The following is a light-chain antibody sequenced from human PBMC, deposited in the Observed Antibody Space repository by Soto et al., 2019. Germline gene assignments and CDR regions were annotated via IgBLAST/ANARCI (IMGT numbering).Light chain of an antibody. Sequence: EIVLTQSPDSLSLSPGDTATLSCTASQSVRSNYFAWYQKKPGQAPRLLIYRASSRATGIPDRFTGSGSGKDFPLTSTRLEPGYVAVYYCQQYGNPFTFGHGTKVDIK. V-gene: IGKV3-20*01. CDR2: RAS. CDR1: QSVRSNY. CDR3: QQYGNPFT. J-gene: IGKJ3*01.